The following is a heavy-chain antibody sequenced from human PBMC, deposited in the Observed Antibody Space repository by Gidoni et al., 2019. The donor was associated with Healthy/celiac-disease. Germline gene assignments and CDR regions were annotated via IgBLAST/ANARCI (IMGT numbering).Heavy chain of an antibody. V-gene: IGHV4-31*03. CDR2: IYYSGST. Sequence: QVQLQESGPGLVKPSQTLSLTCTVSGGSISSGGYYWSWIRQHPGKGLEWIGYIYYSGSTYYTPPLKSRVTISVDTSKNQFSLKLSSVTAADTAVYYCARGEGGQGAFDIWGQGTMVTVSS. D-gene: IGHD1-26*01. CDR3: ARGEGGQGAFDI. CDR1: GGSISSGGYY. J-gene: IGHJ3*02.